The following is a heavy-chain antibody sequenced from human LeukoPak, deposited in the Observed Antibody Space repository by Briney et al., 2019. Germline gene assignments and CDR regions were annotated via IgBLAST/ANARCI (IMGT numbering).Heavy chain of an antibody. D-gene: IGHD2-2*01. V-gene: IGHV3-7*03. CDR2: IKQDGSEK. CDR3: ARAKTVPISTSLDY. J-gene: IGHJ4*02. Sequence: GGSLRLSCAASGFTFSSYWMSWVRQAPGKGLEWVANIKQDGSEKYYVDSVKGRFTISRDNAKNSLYLQMNSLRAEDTAVYYCARAKTVPISTSLDYWGQGTLVTVSS. CDR1: GFTFSSYW.